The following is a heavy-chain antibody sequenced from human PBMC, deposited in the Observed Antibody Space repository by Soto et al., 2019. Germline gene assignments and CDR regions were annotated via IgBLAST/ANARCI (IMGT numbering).Heavy chain of an antibody. V-gene: IGHV4-59*01. CDR2: IYYSGST. J-gene: IGHJ5*02. D-gene: IGHD6-13*01. CDR1: GGSISSYY. Sequence: PSETLSLTCTVSGGSISSYYWSWIRQPPGKGLEWIGYIYYSGSTNYNPSLKSRVTISVDTSKNQFSLKLSSVTAADTAVYYCAREWSSSVGWLDPWGQGTLVTVSS. CDR3: AREWSSSVGWLDP.